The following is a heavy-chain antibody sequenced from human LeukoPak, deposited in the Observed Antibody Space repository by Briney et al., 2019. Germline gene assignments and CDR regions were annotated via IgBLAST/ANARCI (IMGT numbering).Heavy chain of an antibody. D-gene: IGHD3-10*01. J-gene: IGHJ4*02. CDR2: ISGSGGST. Sequence: GGSLRLSCAASGFTFTNYAMSWVRQAPGKGLEWVSGISGSGGSTYYADSMKGRFTISRDNSRNTLYLQMNSLRAEDTAVYYCAKDQDYYDSGGIDYWGQGTLVTVSS. CDR3: AKDQDYYDSGGIDY. V-gene: IGHV3-23*01. CDR1: GFTFTNYA.